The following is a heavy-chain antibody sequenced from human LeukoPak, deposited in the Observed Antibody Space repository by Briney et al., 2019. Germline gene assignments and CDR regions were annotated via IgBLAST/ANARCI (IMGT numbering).Heavy chain of an antibody. CDR1: GFAFSSYA. Sequence: PGGSLRLSCAASGFAFSSYAMSWVRQAPGKGLEWVSAISGSGGSTYYADFVKGRFTISRDNSKNTLYLQMNSLRAEDTAVYYCVTSYGSTRNFDYWGQGTLVTVSS. J-gene: IGHJ4*02. CDR3: VTSYGSTRNFDY. D-gene: IGHD3-10*01. V-gene: IGHV3-23*01. CDR2: ISGSGGST.